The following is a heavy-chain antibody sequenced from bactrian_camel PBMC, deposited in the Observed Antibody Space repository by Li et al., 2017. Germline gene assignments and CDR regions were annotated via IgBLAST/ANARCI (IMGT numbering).Heavy chain of an antibody. D-gene: IGHD2*01. CDR2: IRRDGGET. CDR3: ATRFLEASCAVVHAIDD. CDR1: GHSRGSNC. Sequence: QLVESGGGSVQAGGSLRLSCKVSGHSRGSNCVGWYRLPPGRAPAEREGIAAIRRDGGETWYAASVKGRFTISRDSAKNTVYLQMNNLQPEDTATYYCATRFLEASCAVVHAIDDWGQGTQVTVS. V-gene: IGHV3S32*01. J-gene: IGHJ4*01.